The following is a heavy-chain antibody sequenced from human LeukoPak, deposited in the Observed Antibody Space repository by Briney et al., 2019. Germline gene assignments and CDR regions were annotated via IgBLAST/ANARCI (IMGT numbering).Heavy chain of an antibody. V-gene: IGHV4-31*03. D-gene: IGHD2-15*01. Sequence: SETLSLTCTVSGGSISSGGYYWSWIRQHPGKGLEWIGYIYYSGSTYYNPSLKSRVTISVDTSKNQFSLKLSSVTAADTAVYHCARGFSGPIDYWGQGTLVTVSS. CDR3: ARGFSGPIDY. CDR2: IYYSGST. CDR1: GGSISSGGYY. J-gene: IGHJ4*02.